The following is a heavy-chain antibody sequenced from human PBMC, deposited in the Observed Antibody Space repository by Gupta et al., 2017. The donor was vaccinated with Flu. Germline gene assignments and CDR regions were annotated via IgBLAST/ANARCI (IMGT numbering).Heavy chain of an antibody. D-gene: IGHD2-2*01. CDR2: TSAYNGNT. Sequence: YGISWVRQAPGQGLEWLGGTSAYNGNTNYAQTIKGRVAMTTDISTNTAYMELRSLRSDDTAMYYCARASYHQDTGDAFHIWGQGTMVTVSS. CDR3: ARASYHQDTGDAFHI. CDR1: YG. V-gene: IGHV1-18*01. J-gene: IGHJ3*02.